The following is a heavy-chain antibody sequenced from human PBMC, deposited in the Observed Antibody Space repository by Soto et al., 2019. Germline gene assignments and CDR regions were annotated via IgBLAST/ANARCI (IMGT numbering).Heavy chain of an antibody. CDR2: IWPDGSNR. V-gene: IGHV3-33*01. J-gene: IGHJ6*02. CDR3: ARAAWYYYGMDV. CDR1: GFIFNTYG. D-gene: IGHD3-16*01. Sequence: GGSLRLSCAASGFIFNTYGMHWVRQAPGKGLEWVAVIWPDGSNRYYADSVSGQFTISRDNSKNTVFLQMNSLSAEDTAVYYCARAAWYYYGMDVWGQGTTVTAS.